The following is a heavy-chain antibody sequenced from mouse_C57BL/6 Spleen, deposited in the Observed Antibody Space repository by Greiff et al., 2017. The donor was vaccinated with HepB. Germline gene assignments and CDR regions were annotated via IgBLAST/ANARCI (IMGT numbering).Heavy chain of an antibody. Sequence: LVESGAELVRPGTSVKVSCKASGYAFTNYLIEWVKQRPGQGLEWIGVINPGSGGTNYNEKFKGKATLTADESSSTAYMQLSSLTSEDAAVYFCARGGGHDWDGYFDVWGTGTTVTVSS. J-gene: IGHJ1*03. D-gene: IGHD4-1*01. CDR3: ARGGGHDWDGYFDV. CDR1: GYAFTNYL. V-gene: IGHV1-54*01. CDR2: INPGSGGT.